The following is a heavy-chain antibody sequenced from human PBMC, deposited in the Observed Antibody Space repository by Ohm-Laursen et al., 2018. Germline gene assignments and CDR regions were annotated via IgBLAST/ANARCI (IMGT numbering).Heavy chain of an antibody. CDR2: IKNKAKSYTT. J-gene: IGHJ4*02. Sequence: SLRLSCAASGFTFSDYYMDWVRQAPGKGLEWVGRIKNKAKSYTTEYAASVKGRFTISRDDSKQSLFLQMNSLKTEDTAVYYCALFNCTGGRCRDYRGQGTLVTGSA. V-gene: IGHV3-72*01. CDR1: GFTFSDYY. D-gene: IGHD2-15*01. CDR3: ALFNCTGGRCRDY.